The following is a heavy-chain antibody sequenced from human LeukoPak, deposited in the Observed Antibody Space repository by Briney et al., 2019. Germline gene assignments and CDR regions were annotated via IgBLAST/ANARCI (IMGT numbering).Heavy chain of an antibody. CDR2: IYYSGST. CDR1: GGSISSGGYY. CDR3: ARSGYSYDNFDY. Sequence: SETLSLTCTVSGGSISSGGYYWSWIRQHPGKGLEWIGYIYYSGSTNYNPSLKSRVTISVDTSKNQFSLKLSSVTAADTAVYYCARSGYSYDNFDYWGQGTLVTVSS. J-gene: IGHJ4*02. V-gene: IGHV4-61*08. D-gene: IGHD5-18*01.